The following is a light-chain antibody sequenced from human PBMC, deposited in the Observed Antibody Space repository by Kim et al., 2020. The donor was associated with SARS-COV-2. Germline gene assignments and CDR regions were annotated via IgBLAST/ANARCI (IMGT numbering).Light chain of an antibody. J-gene: IGLJ2*01. V-gene: IGLV3-1*01. CDR2: QDS. Sequence: SYELTQPPSVSMSPGQTASITCSGDKLGDKYACWYQQKPGQSPVLVIYQDSKRPSGIPERFSGSNSGNTATLTISGTQAMDEADYYCKAWDSSTAVFGGGTQLTVL. CDR3: KAWDSSTAV. CDR1: KLGDKY.